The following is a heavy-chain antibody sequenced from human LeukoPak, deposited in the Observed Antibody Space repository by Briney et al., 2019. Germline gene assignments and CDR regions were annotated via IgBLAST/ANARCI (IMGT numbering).Heavy chain of an antibody. D-gene: IGHD5-12*01. Sequence: SETLSLTCTVSGGSISSYYWGWIRQPPGKGLEWIGSIYYSGSTYYNPSLKSRVTISVDTSKNQFSLKLSSVTAADTAVYYCARGIGYANWFDPWGQGTLVTVSS. V-gene: IGHV4-39*01. CDR3: ARGIGYANWFDP. J-gene: IGHJ5*02. CDR1: GGSISSYY. CDR2: IYYSGST.